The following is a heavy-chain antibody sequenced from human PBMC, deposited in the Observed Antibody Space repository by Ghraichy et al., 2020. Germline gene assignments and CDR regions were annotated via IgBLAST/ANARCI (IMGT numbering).Heavy chain of an antibody. D-gene: IGHD1-26*01. CDR3: VRWGSEIGLVGAPD. CDR2: IYYSGST. Sequence: SETLSLTCTVSGGSISSHYWSWIRQPPGKGLEWIGYIYYSGSTNYNPSLKSRVTISVDTSKNQFSLKLTSVTAADTAVYYCVRWGSEIGLVGAPDWGQGTLVTVSS. V-gene: IGHV4-59*11. CDR1: GGSISSHY. J-gene: IGHJ4*02.